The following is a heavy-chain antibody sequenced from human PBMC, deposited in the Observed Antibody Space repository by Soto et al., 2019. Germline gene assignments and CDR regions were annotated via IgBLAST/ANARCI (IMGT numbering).Heavy chain of an antibody. Sequence: SETLSLTCAVYGGSFSGYYWSWIRQPPGKGLEWIGEINHSGSTNYNPSLKSRVTISVDTSKNQFSLKLSSVTAADTAVYYCAGRLPRRFGELFLRSRNTYGMDVWGQGTTVTVSS. CDR1: GGSFSGYY. CDR3: AGRLPRRFGELFLRSRNTYGMDV. D-gene: IGHD3-10*01. CDR2: INHSGST. J-gene: IGHJ6*02. V-gene: IGHV4-34*01.